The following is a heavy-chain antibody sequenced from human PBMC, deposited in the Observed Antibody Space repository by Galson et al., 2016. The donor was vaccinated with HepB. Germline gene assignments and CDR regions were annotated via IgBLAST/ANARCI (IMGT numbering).Heavy chain of an antibody. J-gene: IGHJ2*01. D-gene: IGHD4-17*01. CDR1: GFTFSSYD. CDR2: IGPAGDT. V-gene: IGHV3-13*04. CDR3: ATSVYGDYRFDDWYFDL. Sequence: SLRLSCAASGFTFSSYDVHWVRQATGKGLEWVSGIGPAGDTYYPGSVRGRFTISREDAKNSLYLQMNSLRAGDTAVYYCATSVYGDYRFDDWYFDLWGRGTLVTVSS.